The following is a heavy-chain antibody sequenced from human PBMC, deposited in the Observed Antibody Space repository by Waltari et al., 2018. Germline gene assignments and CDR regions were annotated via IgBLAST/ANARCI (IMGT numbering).Heavy chain of an antibody. CDR1: GGSISRGGYY. CDR3: ARVQEWERAWYFDL. Sequence: QVQLQESGPGLVKPSQTLSLTCTFSGGSISRGGYYWSWIRQHPGKGLEWIGYIYYSGSTYYNPSLKSRVTISVDTSKNQFSLKLSSVTAADTAVYYCARVQEWERAWYFDLWGRGTLVTVSS. V-gene: IGHV4-31*03. CDR2: IYYSGST. D-gene: IGHD1-26*01. J-gene: IGHJ2*01.